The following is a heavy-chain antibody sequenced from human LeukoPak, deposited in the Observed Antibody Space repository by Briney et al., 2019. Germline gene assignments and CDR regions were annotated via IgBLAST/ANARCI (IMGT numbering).Heavy chain of an antibody. CDR1: GFTFSSYA. Sequence: GSLRLSCAASGFTFSSYAMSWVRQAPGKGLEWVSAISGSGGSTYYADSVKGRFTISRDNSKNTLYLQMNSLRAEDTAVYYCAKDRTLLIYCSSTSCSDYWGQGTLVTVSS. D-gene: IGHD2-2*01. CDR3: AKDRTLLIYCSSTSCSDY. CDR2: ISGSGGST. J-gene: IGHJ4*02. V-gene: IGHV3-23*01.